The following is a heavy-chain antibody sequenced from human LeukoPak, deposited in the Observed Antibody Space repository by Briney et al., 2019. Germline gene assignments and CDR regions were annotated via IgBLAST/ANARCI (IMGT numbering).Heavy chain of an antibody. J-gene: IGHJ4*02. V-gene: IGHV4-59*01. CDR3: ARDAVPLSRGSSNSYLFDY. CDR2: IYYSGSA. CDR1: GGSISSYY. D-gene: IGHD2-2*01. Sequence: SETLSLTCTVSGGSISSYYWSWIRQPPGKGLEWIGYIYYSGSANYNPSLKSRVTISVDTSKNQFSLKLSSVTAADTAVYYCARDAVPLSRGSSNSYLFDYWGQGTLVTVSS.